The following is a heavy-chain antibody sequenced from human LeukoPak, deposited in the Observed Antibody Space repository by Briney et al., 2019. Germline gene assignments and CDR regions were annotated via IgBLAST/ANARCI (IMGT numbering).Heavy chain of an antibody. D-gene: IGHD3-22*01. CDR1: GYTFTNYY. J-gene: IGHJ5*01. Sequence: ASVKVSCKASGYTFTNYYIHWVRQAPGQGLEWMGLINPSGGTTSYAQNFQGRVTMTRDTSTSTVYMELSSLRSEDTAMYYCARGSSETCINWFDSWGQGTLVTVSS. CDR3: ARGSSETCINWFDS. V-gene: IGHV1-46*01. CDR2: INPSGGTT.